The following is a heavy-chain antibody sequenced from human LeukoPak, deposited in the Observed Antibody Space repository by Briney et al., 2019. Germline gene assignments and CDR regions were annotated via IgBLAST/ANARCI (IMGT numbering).Heavy chain of an antibody. CDR1: GYTFTGYY. V-gene: IGHV1-2*02. D-gene: IGHD6-25*01. Sequence: AASVKVSCKASGYTFTGYYMHWVRQAPRQGLEWMGWINPNSGNTHYAQKFQDRVTMTRDTSISTAYMELNSLRSDDTAVYYCAREGAAAEDVNWFDPWGQGTLVTVSS. CDR3: AREGAAAEDVNWFDP. J-gene: IGHJ5*02. CDR2: INPNSGNT.